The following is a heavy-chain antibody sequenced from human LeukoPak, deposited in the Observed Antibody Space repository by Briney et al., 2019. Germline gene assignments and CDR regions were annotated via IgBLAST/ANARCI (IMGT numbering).Heavy chain of an antibody. Sequence: SETLSLTCSVPGGSISSYYWSWIRQPAGKGLEWIGRIYTSGSTNYNPSLKSRVTMSVDTSKNQFSLKLSSVTAADTAVYYCARGGRQQLVLEWFDPWGQGTLVTVSS. J-gene: IGHJ5*02. D-gene: IGHD6-13*01. V-gene: IGHV4-4*07. CDR2: IYTSGST. CDR3: ARGGRQQLVLEWFDP. CDR1: GGSISSYY.